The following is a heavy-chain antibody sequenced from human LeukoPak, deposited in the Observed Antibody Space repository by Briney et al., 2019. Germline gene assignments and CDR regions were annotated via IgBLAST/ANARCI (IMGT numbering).Heavy chain of an antibody. D-gene: IGHD2-15*01. J-gene: IGHJ4*02. CDR2: ISRSGTAL. CDR3: AKWSELPYFDY. CDR1: GFTFSSYE. V-gene: IGHV3-48*03. Sequence: GGSLRLSCAASGFTFSSYEMNWVRQAPGKGLEWVAHISRSGTALYYADSVKGRFTISRDNARNSLDLQMNSLRAEDTAVYYCAKWSELPYFDYWGQGAPVTVSS.